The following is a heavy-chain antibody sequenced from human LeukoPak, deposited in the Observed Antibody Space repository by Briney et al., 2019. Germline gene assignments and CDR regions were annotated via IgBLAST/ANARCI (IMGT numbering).Heavy chain of an antibody. CDR2: ISAYNGNT. CDR3: ARSAVAGTLSAYYFHY. J-gene: IGHJ4*02. D-gene: IGHD6-19*01. CDR1: GGTFSSYD. Sequence: ASVKVSCKASGGTFSSYDISWVRQAPGQGLEWMGWISAYNGNTNYAQKLQGRVTMTTDTSTSTAYMELRSLRSDDTAVYYCARSAVAGTLSAYYFHYWGQGTLVTVSS. V-gene: IGHV1-18*01.